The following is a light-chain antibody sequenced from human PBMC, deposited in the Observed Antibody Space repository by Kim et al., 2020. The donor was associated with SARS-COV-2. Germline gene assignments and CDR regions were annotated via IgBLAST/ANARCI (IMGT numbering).Light chain of an antibody. V-gene: IGKV1-39*01. Sequence: DIQMTQSPSSLSASVGDRVTISCRASQNIRTFLNWYQQQPGTAPKLLIYAASSLQSGVPSRFSGSASGTDFTLTISNLQPEDCATYYCQQSYTTPQHTFGQGTKLEI. CDR3: QQSYTTPQHT. CDR2: AAS. J-gene: IGKJ2*01. CDR1: QNIRTF.